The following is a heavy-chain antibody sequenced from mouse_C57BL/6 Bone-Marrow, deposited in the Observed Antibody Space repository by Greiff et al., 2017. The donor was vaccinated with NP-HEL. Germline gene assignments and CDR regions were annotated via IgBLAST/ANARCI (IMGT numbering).Heavy chain of an antibody. V-gene: IGHV5-12*01. Sequence: EVKLMESGGGLVQPGGSLKLSCAASGFTFSDYYMYWVRQTPEKRLEWVAYISNGGGSTYYPDTVKGRFTISRDNAKNTLYLQMSRLKSEDTAMYYCARHYYYGSGPYYAMDYWGQGTSVTVSS. D-gene: IGHD1-1*01. J-gene: IGHJ4*01. CDR2: ISNGGGST. CDR3: ARHYYYGSGPYYAMDY. CDR1: GFTFSDYY.